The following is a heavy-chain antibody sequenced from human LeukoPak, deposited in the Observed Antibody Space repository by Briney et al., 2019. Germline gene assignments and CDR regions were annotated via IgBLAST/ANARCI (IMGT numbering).Heavy chain of an antibody. D-gene: IGHD6-19*01. CDR3: ARCLGSGWYYFDY. CDR1: GFTFSSYW. J-gene: IGHJ4*02. CDR2: IKQDGSEK. Sequence: GGSLRLSCAASGFTFSSYWMSWVRQAPGKGLEWVANIKQDGSEKYYVDSVKGRFTISRDNAKNSLYLQMNSLRAEDTTVSYCARCLGSGWYYFDYWGQGTLVTVSS. V-gene: IGHV3-7*01.